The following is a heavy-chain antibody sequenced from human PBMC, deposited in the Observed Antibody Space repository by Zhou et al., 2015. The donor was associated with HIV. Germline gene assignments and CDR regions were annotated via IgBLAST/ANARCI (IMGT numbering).Heavy chain of an antibody. J-gene: IGHJ2*01. CDR1: GFTFSDYG. D-gene: IGHD3-10*01. Sequence: QVQLVESGGGVVQPGRSLRLSCVASGFTFSDYGMHWVRQAPGKGLEWVAIIWNDENNEYYADSVKGRFTISRDNAKNTLYLQMNSLRAEDTAVYYCARDRSPAFRGWYLDLWGRGTLVTVFS. CDR2: IWNDENNE. V-gene: IGHV3-33*01. CDR3: ARDRSPAFRGWYLDL.